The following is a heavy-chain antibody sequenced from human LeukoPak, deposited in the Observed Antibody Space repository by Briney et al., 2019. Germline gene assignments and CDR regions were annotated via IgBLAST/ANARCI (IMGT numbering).Heavy chain of an antibody. CDR3: AREYCSGGSCYSGY. V-gene: IGHV1-18*01. CDR1: GYTFTSYG. Sequence: ASVKVSCKAYGYTFTSYGISWVRQAPGQGLEWMGWISAYNGNTNYAQKLQGRGTMTTDTSTSTAYMELRSLKSDDTAVYYCAREYCSGGSCYSGYWGQGTLVTVSS. J-gene: IGHJ4*02. D-gene: IGHD2-15*01. CDR2: ISAYNGNT.